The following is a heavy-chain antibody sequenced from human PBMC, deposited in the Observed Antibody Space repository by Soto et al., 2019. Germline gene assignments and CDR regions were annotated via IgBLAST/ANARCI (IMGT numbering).Heavy chain of an antibody. CDR3: ARVATGDRRAFDI. V-gene: IGHV4-61*01. CDR1: GGSVSSASYY. D-gene: IGHD7-27*01. Sequence: SETLSLTCTVSGGSVSSASYYWSWIRQPPGKGLEWIGYIYYTGSTNYNLSLKSRVTISVDTSKNQFSLKLSSVTAADTALYYCARVATGDRRAFDIWGQGTMVTVSS. J-gene: IGHJ3*02. CDR2: IYYTGST.